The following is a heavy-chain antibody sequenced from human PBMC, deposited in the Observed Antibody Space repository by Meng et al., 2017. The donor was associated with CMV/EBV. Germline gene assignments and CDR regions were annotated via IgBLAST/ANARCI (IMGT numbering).Heavy chain of an antibody. CDR3: ASAGSSSSSAGIDY. CDR1: GGTFSSYT. D-gene: IGHD6-6*01. CDR2: IIPILGIA. J-gene: IGHJ4*02. V-gene: IGHV1-69*02. Sequence: SVKVSCKASGGTFSSYTISWVRQAPGQGLEWMGRIIPILGIANYAQKFQGRVTITADKSTSTAYMELSSLRSEDTAVYYCASAGSSSSSAGIDYWGQGTLVTVSS.